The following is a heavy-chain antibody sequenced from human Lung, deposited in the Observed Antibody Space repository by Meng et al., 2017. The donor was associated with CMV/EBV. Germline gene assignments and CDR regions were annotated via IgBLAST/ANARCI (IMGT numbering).Heavy chain of an antibody. CDR3: ASVPLIRGPEDY. D-gene: IGHD3-10*01. CDR2: IIPITDTS. V-gene: IGHV1-69*08. Sequence: CQASGGTFSSSTFIWVRQAPGQGLEWMGRIIPITDTSNYAQKFLGRLTITADKSTTTAFMELSSLRSDDTAVYYCASVPLIRGPEDYWGQGTLVTVSS. J-gene: IGHJ4*02. CDR1: GGTFSSST.